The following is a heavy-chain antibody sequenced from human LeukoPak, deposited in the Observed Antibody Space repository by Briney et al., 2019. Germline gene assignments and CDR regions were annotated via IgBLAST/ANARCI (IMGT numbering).Heavy chain of an antibody. V-gene: IGHV3-30*02. J-gene: IGHJ4*02. Sequence: GGSLRLSCAASGFTFSSYGMHWVRQAPGKGREWVAFIRYDGSNKYYADSVKGRFTISRDNSKNTLYLQMNSLRAEDTAVYYCAKDNGDSSGYSLLFDYWGQGTLVTVSS. CDR2: IRYDGSNK. CDR3: AKDNGDSSGYSLLFDY. D-gene: IGHD3-22*01. CDR1: GFTFSSYG.